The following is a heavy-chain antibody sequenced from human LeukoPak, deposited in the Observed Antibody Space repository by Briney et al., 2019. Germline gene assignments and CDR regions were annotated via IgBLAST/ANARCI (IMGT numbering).Heavy chain of an antibody. CDR2: ISSSGGYI. V-gene: IGHV3-21*01. Sequence: PGGSLRLSCAASGFTFSSYSMNWVRQAPGKGLEWVSSISSSGGYIYYADSVKGRFTISRDNAKSSLYLQMNSLRAEDTAVYYCARGVYYFDYWGQGTLVTVSS. CDR1: GFTFSSYS. D-gene: IGHD6-13*01. CDR3: ARGVYYFDY. J-gene: IGHJ4*02.